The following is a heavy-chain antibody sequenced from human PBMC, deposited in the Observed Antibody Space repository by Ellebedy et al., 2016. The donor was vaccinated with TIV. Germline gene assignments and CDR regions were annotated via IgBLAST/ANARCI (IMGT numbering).Heavy chain of an antibody. J-gene: IGHJ5*02. V-gene: IGHV1-2*04. CDR2: INPNSGGT. CDR3: ARDPQGIGSSGGGFDP. CDR1: GYTFTGYY. D-gene: IGHD6-6*01. Sequence: AASVKVSCKASGYTFTGYYMHWVRQAPGQGLEWMGWINPNSGGTNYAQKFQGWVTMTRDTSISTAYMELSRLRSDDTAGYYWARDPQGIGSSGGGFDPWGQGTLVTVSS.